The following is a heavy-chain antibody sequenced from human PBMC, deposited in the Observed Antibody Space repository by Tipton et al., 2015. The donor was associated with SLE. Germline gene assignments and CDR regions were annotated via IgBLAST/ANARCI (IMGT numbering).Heavy chain of an antibody. V-gene: IGHV1-69*01. D-gene: IGHD4-11*01. CDR3: ARGGGRTVTTWYYYYMDV. CDR2: IIPIFGTA. Sequence: QVQLVQSGAEVKKPGSSVKVSCKASGGTFSSYAISWVRQAPGQGLEWMGGIIPIFGTANYAQKFQGRVTITADESTSTAYMELNSLRAEDTAVYYCARGGGRTVTTWYYYYMDVWGKGTTVTVSS. J-gene: IGHJ6*03. CDR1: GGTFSSYA.